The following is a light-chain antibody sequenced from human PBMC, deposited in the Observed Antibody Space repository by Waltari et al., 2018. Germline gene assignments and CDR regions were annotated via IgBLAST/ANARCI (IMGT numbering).Light chain of an antibody. CDR2: EVY. V-gene: IGLV2-8*01. Sequence: QSALTQPPSASGSPGQSVAISCTGTSSDVGGYNSVSWYQQHPGKAPRPMIYEVYKRPSGVPDRFSGSKSGNTASLTVSGLQAEDEADYYCSSYAGRDILVFGGGTRLTVL. J-gene: IGLJ2*01. CDR3: SSYAGRDILV. CDR1: SSDVGGYNS.